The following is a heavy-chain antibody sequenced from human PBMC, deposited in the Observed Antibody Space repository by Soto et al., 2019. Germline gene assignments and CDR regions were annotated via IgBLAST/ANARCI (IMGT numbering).Heavy chain of an antibody. Sequence: GESLKISCQTSGFSFTSHWIGWVRQMPGKGLEWMGIIYPYDSDTRYSPSFQGQVTISADKSIGTAYLQWSSLKASDTAIYFCARQAYDTSGYRYFDFWGQGTLVTVSS. CDR2: IYPYDSDT. J-gene: IGHJ4*02. V-gene: IGHV5-51*01. CDR1: GFSFTSHW. D-gene: IGHD3-22*01. CDR3: ARQAYDTSGYRYFDF.